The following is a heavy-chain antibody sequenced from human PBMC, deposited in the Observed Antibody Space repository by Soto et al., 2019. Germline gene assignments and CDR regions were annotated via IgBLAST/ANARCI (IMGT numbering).Heavy chain of an antibody. CDR1: GGSLSSYY. Sequence: SETLSLTCTVSGGSLSSYYWSWIRQPPGEGLEWIGYIYYSGSTKYNPSLKSRVTISVDTSKNQVSLKLSSVTVADAAMYYCARHVLVDASSTYYYYGMDVWGQGTTVTVSS. J-gene: IGHJ6*02. CDR2: IYYSGST. CDR3: ARHVLVDASSTYYYYGMDV. V-gene: IGHV4-59*08. D-gene: IGHD2-8*02.